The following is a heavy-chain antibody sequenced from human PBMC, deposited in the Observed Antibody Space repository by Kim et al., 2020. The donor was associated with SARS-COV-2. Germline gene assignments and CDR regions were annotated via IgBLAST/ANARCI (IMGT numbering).Heavy chain of an antibody. J-gene: IGHJ3*02. Sequence: NAPKFQGRITMTREPSTSTVYMELSSLRSEDTAVYYCASNGGPNDAFDIWGQGTMVTVSS. D-gene: IGHD2-8*01. CDR3: ASNGGPNDAFDI. V-gene: IGHV1-46*01.